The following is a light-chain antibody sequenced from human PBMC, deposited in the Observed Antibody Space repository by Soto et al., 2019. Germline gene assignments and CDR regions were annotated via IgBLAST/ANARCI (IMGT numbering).Light chain of an antibody. CDR1: SSDVGGYNY. CDR3: SSYTNSSTYV. V-gene: IGLV2-14*01. J-gene: IGLJ1*01. Sequence: QSVLTQPASVSGSPGQSITIPCTGTSSDVGGYNYVSWHQQHPGKVPKLMIYDVSYRPSGVSNRFSGSKSGNTASLTISGLQAEDEADYYCSSYTNSSTYVFGTGTKVTVL. CDR2: DVS.